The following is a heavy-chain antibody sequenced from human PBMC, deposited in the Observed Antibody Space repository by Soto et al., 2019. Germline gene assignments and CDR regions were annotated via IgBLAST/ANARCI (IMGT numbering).Heavy chain of an antibody. D-gene: IGHD1-1*01. CDR2: ISGRGGST. CDR3: ARSSGDTWEQYYFDY. CDR1: GFIFSDYS. Sequence: EVQLLESGGGLVLPGESLRLSCAASGFIFSDYSMSWVRQAPGKGLEWVSGISGRGGSTYYADSVKGRFTISRDSSRNTLFLQMNSLRAEDTALYFCARSSGDTWEQYYFDYWGQGTLVPVSS. J-gene: IGHJ4*02. V-gene: IGHV3-23*01.